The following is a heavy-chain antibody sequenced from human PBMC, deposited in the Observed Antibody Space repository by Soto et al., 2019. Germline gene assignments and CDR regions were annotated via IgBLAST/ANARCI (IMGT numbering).Heavy chain of an antibody. CDR2: IIPMFGTA. V-gene: IGHV1-69*12. D-gene: IGHD5-18*01. CDR1: GGTFSTYA. J-gene: IGHJ4*02. CDR3: ASGIQLWLRRINNGYSD. Sequence: QVQLVQSGAEVKKPESSVKVSCKAPGGTFSTYAISWVRQAPGQGLEWMGGIIPMFGTANYAQRFQDRVTITADESTNTVSMELSSLRSEDTAVYFCASGIQLWLRRINNGYSDWGQGTLVTVSS.